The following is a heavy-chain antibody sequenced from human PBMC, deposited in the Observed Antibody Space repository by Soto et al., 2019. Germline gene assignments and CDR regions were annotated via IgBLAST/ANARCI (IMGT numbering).Heavy chain of an antibody. V-gene: IGHV3-15*01. Sequence: GGSLRLSCAASGFTFSNAWMSWVRQAPGKGLEWVGRIKSKTDGGTTDYAAPVKGRFTISRDDSKNTLYLQMNSLKTEDTAVYYCTTDSFDIVVVPAAIYDYWGQGTLVTVSS. D-gene: IGHD2-2*01. CDR1: GFTFSNAW. J-gene: IGHJ4*02. CDR3: TTDSFDIVVVPAAIYDY. CDR2: IKSKTDGGTT.